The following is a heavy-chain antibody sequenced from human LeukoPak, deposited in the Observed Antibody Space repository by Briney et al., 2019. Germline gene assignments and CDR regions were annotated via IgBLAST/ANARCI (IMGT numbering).Heavy chain of an antibody. CDR1: GGTFSSYA. CDR3: ARSPVLRFLEWLFDAFDI. D-gene: IGHD3-3*01. J-gene: IGHJ3*02. V-gene: IGHV1-69*13. Sequence: VKVSCKASGGTFSSYAISWVRQAPGQGLEWMGGIIPILGTANYAQKFQGRVTITADESTSIAYMELSSLRSEDTAVYYCARSPVLRFLEWLFDAFDIWGQGTMVTVPS. CDR2: IIPILGTA.